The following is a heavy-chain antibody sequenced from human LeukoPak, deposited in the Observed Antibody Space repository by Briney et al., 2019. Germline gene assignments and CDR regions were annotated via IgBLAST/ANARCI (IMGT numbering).Heavy chain of an antibody. J-gene: IGHJ6*02. V-gene: IGHV3-48*03. CDR2: ISSSGSSI. D-gene: IGHD2-2*01. Sequence: PGGSLRLSCAASGFXFSSYEMNWVRQAPGKGLEWVSYISSSGSSIYYADSVKGRFTISRDNAKNSLYLQMNSLRAEDTAVYYCARDPRCSSMSCYRSSFYGMDVWGQGTTVTVSS. CDR1: GFXFSSYE. CDR3: ARDPRCSSMSCYRSSFYGMDV.